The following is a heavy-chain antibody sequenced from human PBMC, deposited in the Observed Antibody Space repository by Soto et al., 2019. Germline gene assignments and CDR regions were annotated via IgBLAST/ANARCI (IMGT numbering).Heavy chain of an antibody. Sequence: DVQLVESGGGFVQPGGSLRLSCAASGFTFSSYTMTWDRQAPGKGLQWVSCIGRSKNNLYYEDSLKGRFTISRDDPTNSLFLPMNSLTDEDTGLYFFVRRLYDNGWYDTFDIWGQGTRVIVSS. CDR3: VRRLYDNGWYDTFDI. V-gene: IGHV3-48*02. CDR1: GFTFSSYT. J-gene: IGHJ3*02. D-gene: IGHD6-19*01. CDR2: IGRSKNNL.